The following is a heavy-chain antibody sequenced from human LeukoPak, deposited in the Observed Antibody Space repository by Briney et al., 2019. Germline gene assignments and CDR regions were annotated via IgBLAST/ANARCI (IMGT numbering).Heavy chain of an antibody. Sequence: PGRSLRLSCAGSGFNVSTNYMSWVRQAPGKGLDWVSVMYGGGSTYYADSVKGRLTISRDNSKNTLYLQMNSLRAEDTAIYYCATLSGYLHHWGQGTLVTVSS. D-gene: IGHD1-26*01. V-gene: IGHV3-66*01. CDR2: MYGGGST. CDR1: GFNVSTNY. CDR3: ATLSGYLHH. J-gene: IGHJ4*02.